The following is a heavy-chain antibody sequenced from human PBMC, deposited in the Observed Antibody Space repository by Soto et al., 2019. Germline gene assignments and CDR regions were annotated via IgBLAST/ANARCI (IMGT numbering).Heavy chain of an antibody. CDR3: VKEVRRIPVRQENWFDP. CDR1: GFTFSNYA. CDR2: IGDSGSST. V-gene: IGHV3-23*01. J-gene: IGHJ5*02. Sequence: PGGSLRLSCAASGFTFSNYAMSWVRQAPGRGLDWVAAIGDSGSSTYYAEFVKGRFTISRDNSQNTLYLQLNSLRADDTAVYHCVKEVRRIPVRQENWFDPWGQGTLVTVSS. D-gene: IGHD6-6*01.